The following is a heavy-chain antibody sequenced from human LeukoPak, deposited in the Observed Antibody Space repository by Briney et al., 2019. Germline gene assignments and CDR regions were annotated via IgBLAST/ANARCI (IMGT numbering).Heavy chain of an antibody. CDR2: IYYSGST. Sequence: SETLSLTCTVSGDSISSSISYWGWIRQPPGKGLEWIGSIYYSGSTHYNPSLKSRVIISVDTSKNQFSLRLSSVTAADTAVYYCARNHTHEGYGYYFDYWGQGTLTTVSS. CDR1: GDSISSSISY. J-gene: IGHJ4*02. D-gene: IGHD5-18*01. CDR3: ARNHTHEGYGYYFDY. V-gene: IGHV4-39*01.